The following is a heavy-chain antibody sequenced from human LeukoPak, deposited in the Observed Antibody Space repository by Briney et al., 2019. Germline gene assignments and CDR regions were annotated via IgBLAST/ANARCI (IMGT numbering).Heavy chain of an antibody. CDR1: GYTFTGYY. CDR2: INPNSGGT. CDR3: ARTVTFYYDSSGYLGLDY. Sequence: ASVKVSCKASGYTFTGYYMHWVRQAPGQGLEWMGWINPNSGGTNYAQKFQGRVTMTGDTSISTAYMELSRLRSDDTAVYYCARTVTFYYDSSGYLGLDYWGQGTLVTVSS. V-gene: IGHV1-2*02. J-gene: IGHJ4*02. D-gene: IGHD3-22*01.